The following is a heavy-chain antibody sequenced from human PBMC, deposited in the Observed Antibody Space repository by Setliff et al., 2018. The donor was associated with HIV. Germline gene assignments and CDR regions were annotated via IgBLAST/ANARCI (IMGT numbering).Heavy chain of an antibody. CDR2: INHRGST. D-gene: IGHD4-17*01. Sequence: SETLSLTCAVYGGSFRGYYWSWIRQPPGKGLEWIGEINHRGSTNYNPSLKSRVTVSVDTSKNQFSLKLGSVTAADTAVYYCARAAAGNTGPFDLWGQGSQVTVSS. CDR3: ARAAAGNTGPFDL. V-gene: IGHV4-34*01. CDR1: GGSFRGYY. J-gene: IGHJ4*02.